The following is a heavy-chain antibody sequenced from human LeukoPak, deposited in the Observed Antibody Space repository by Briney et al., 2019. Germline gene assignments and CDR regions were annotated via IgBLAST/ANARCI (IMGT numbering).Heavy chain of an antibody. CDR1: GGSFSGYY. CDR3: ARGGYCSSTSCYRRHYYYYGMDV. J-gene: IGHJ6*02. V-gene: IGHV4-34*01. D-gene: IGHD2-2*01. CDR2: INHSGST. Sequence: SETLSLTCAVYGGSFSGYYWSWIRQPPGKGLEWIGEINHSGSTKYNPSLKSRVTISVDTSKNQFSPKLSSVTAADTAVYYCARGGYCSSTSCYRRHYYYYGMDVWGQGTTVTVSS.